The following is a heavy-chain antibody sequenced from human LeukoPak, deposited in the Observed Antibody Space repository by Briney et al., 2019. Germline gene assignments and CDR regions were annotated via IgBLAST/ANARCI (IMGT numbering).Heavy chain of an antibody. J-gene: IGHJ4*02. D-gene: IGHD3-16*02. CDR2: IYYSGST. CDR3: ARHRYVWGSYRLDY. Sequence: PSETLSLTCTVSGGSISSSYWSWIRQPPGKGLEWIGYIYYSGSTNYNSPLKSRVTISVDTSKNQFSLKLSSVTAADTAVYYCARHRYVWGSYRLDYWGQGTLVTVSS. V-gene: IGHV4-59*08. CDR1: GGSISSSY.